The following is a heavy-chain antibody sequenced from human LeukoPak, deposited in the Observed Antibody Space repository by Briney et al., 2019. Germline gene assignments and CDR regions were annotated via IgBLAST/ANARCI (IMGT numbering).Heavy chain of an antibody. CDR1: GYTFTSYD. CDR3: ARPGISPRITMVRGAAFMDV. Sequence: ASVKVSCKASGYTFTSYDINWVRQATGQGLEWMGWMNPNSGNTGYAQKFQGRVTMTTDTSTSTAYMELRSLRAEDTAVYYCARPGISPRITMVRGAAFMDVWGQGTLVTVSS. V-gene: IGHV1-8*01. J-gene: IGHJ4*02. D-gene: IGHD3-10*01. CDR2: MNPNSGNT.